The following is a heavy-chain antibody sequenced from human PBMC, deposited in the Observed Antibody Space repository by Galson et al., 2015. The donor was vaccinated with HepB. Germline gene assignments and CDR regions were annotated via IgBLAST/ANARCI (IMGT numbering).Heavy chain of an antibody. Sequence: SLRLSCAASGFTFSSYAMHWVRQAPGKGLEWVAVISYDGSNKYYADSVKGRFTISRDNSKNTLYLQMNSLRAEDTAVYYCARGGFTVFDAFDIWGQGTMVTVSS. D-gene: IGHD3-10*01. V-gene: IGHV3-30-3*01. CDR2: ISYDGSNK. CDR1: GFTFSSYA. CDR3: ARGGFTVFDAFDI. J-gene: IGHJ3*02.